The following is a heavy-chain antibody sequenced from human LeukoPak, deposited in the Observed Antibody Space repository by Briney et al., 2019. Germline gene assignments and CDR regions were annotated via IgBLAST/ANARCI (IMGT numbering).Heavy chain of an antibody. CDR3: ARRRFRSSGWYGY. CDR1: GYSISSGYY. J-gene: IGHJ4*02. D-gene: IGHD6-19*01. CDR2: IYHSGST. V-gene: IGHV4-38-2*02. Sequence: PSETLSLTCTVSGYSISSGYYWGWIRQPPGKGLEWIGSIYHSGSTYYNPSLKSRVTISVDTSKNQFSLKLSSVTAADTAVYYCARRRFRSSGWYGYWGQGTLVTVSS.